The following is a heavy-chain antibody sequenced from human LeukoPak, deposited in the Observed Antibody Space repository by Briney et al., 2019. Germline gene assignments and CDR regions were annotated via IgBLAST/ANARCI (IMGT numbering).Heavy chain of an antibody. V-gene: IGHV1-69*13. D-gene: IGHD3-3*01. CDR3: ARFKIFTPYYFDY. CDR2: IIPIFGTA. CDR1: GGTFSSYA. Sequence: SVKVSCKASGGTFSSYAISWVRQAPGQGLEWMGGIIPIFGTANYAQKFQGGVTITADESTSTAYMELSSLRSEDTAVYYCARFKIFTPYYFDYWGQGTLVTVSS. J-gene: IGHJ4*02.